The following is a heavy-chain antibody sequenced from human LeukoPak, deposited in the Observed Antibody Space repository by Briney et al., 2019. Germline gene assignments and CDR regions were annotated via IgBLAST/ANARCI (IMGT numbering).Heavy chain of an antibody. D-gene: IGHD3-10*01. CDR1: GGSFSGYY. J-gene: IGHJ5*02. CDR3: ARGGLLWFGELLDWFDP. Sequence: SETLSLTCAVYGGSFSGYYWSWIRQPPGKGLEWIGEINHSGSTNYNQSLKSRVTISVDTSKNQFSLKLSSVTAADTAVYYCARGGLLWFGELLDWFDPWGQGTLVTVSS. V-gene: IGHV4-34*01. CDR2: INHSGST.